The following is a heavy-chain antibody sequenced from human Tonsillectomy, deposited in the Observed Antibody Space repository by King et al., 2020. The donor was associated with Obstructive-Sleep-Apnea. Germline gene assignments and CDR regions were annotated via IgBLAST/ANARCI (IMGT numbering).Heavy chain of an antibody. CDR1: GYDFTTYW. V-gene: IGHV5-51*01. CDR3: TRHSHLGYNYGYVEY. CDR2: IYPRDSDT. J-gene: IGHJ4*02. D-gene: IGHD5-18*01. Sequence: QLVQSAAELKKPGESLKISCKGSGYDFTTYWIGWVRRMPGKGLEWLGTIYPRDSDTSTSPSLQGQVTISADKSINTAFLHWRSLKASDTAMYYCTRHSHLGYNYGYVEYWGQGTLVTVSS.